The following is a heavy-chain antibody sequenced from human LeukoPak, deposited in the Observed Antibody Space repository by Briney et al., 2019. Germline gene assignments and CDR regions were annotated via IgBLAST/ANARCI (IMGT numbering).Heavy chain of an antibody. CDR3: ATGKPIAYYYDSSGQRGDY. CDR1: GYTFTGYY. Sequence: GGSVKVSCKASGYTFTGYYMHWVRQAPGQGLEWMGRINPNSGGTNYAHSFRGRFTITRDTSITTAYMQLSRLRSDDTAGYYCATGKPIAYYYDSSGQRGDYWGQGTLVTVSS. CDR2: INPNSGGT. J-gene: IGHJ4*02. D-gene: IGHD3-22*01. V-gene: IGHV1-2*06.